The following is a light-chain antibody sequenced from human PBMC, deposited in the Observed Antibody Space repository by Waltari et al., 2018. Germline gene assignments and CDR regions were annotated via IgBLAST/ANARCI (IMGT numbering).Light chain of an antibody. CDR3: QQYNTYSYT. Sequence: DIQMTQSPSTLFASVGDRVTITCRASQSLSTWLAWYQQKPGEAPKLLIYKASILESGVPSRFSGSGSGTEFTLTISSLQPDDFATYYCQQYNTYSYTFGQGTKVEI. CDR1: QSLSTW. J-gene: IGKJ2*01. V-gene: IGKV1-5*03. CDR2: KAS.